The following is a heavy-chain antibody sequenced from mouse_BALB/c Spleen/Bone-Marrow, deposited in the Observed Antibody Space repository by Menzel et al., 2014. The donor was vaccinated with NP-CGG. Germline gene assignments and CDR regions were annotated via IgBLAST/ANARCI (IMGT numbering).Heavy chain of an antibody. V-gene: IGHV1-80*01. Sequence: VQLQQSGAELVRPGSSVKISCKASGYAFSSYWMNWVKQRPGQGLEWIGQIYPGDGDSNYSGKFKGKATLTADESSSTAYMQLSSLTSEDSAVYFCAFGNYDFDYWGQGTTLTVSS. CDR1: GYAFSSYW. CDR3: AFGNYDFDY. J-gene: IGHJ2*01. CDR2: IYPGDGDS. D-gene: IGHD2-1*01.